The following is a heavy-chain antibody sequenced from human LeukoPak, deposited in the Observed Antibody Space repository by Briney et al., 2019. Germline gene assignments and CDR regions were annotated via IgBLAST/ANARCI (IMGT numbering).Heavy chain of an antibody. V-gene: IGHV1-18*04. CDR3: ASCSSTSCYHLGYFQH. CDR1: GYTFTSYG. D-gene: IGHD2-2*01. J-gene: IGHJ1*01. Sequence: ASVKVSCKASGYTFTSYGISWVRQAPGQGLEWMGWISAYNGNTNYAQKFQGRVTITADKSTSTAYMELSSLRSEDTAVYYCASCSSTSCYHLGYFQHWGQGTLVTVSS. CDR2: ISAYNGNT.